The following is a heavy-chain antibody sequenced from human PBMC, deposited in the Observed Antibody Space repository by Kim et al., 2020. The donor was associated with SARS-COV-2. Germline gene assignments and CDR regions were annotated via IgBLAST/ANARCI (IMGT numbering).Heavy chain of an antibody. CDR3: ARSLKVGSYQLLWDWYFDL. D-gene: IGHD2-2*01. V-gene: IGHV1-69*13. CDR1: GGTFSSYA. Sequence: SVKVSCKASGGTFSSYAISWVRQAPGQGLEWMGGIIPIFGTANYAQKFQGRVTITADESTSTAYMELSSLRSEDTAVYYCARSLKVGSYQLLWDWYFDLWGRGTLVTVSS. J-gene: IGHJ2*01. CDR2: IIPIFGTA.